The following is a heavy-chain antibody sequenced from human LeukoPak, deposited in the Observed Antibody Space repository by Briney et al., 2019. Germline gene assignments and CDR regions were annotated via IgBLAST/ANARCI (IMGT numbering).Heavy chain of an antibody. D-gene: IGHD2/OR15-2a*01. J-gene: IGHJ6*03. CDR3: ATGHCNTSSCYYYYMDV. CDR1: GYSLRELS. Sequence: ASVKVSRKVSGYSLRELSMHWVRQAPAKGLQWMGVFDPEDGESIIAQQFQGRLTMTEDTSTDTAYMELNSLTSEDTAIYYCATGHCNTSSCYYYYMDVWGKGTTVTVSS. V-gene: IGHV1-24*01. CDR2: FDPEDGES.